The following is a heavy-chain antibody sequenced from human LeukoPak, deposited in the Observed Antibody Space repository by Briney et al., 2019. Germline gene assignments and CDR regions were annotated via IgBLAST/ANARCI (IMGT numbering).Heavy chain of an antibody. CDR2: ISYDGSNK. D-gene: IGHD6-13*01. J-gene: IGHJ1*01. CDR3: ARARAITAAGFPAESFQH. V-gene: IGHV3-30-3*01. CDR1: GFTFSSYA. Sequence: GRSLRLSCAASGFTFSSYAMHWVRQAPGKGLEWVAVISYDGSNKYYADSVKGRFTISRDNSKDTLFLQMNSLRTEDTAVYYCARARAITAAGFPAESFQHWGQGTLVIVSS.